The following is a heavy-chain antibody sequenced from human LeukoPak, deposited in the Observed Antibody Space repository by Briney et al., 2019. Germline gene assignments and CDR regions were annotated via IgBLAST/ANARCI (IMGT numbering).Heavy chain of an antibody. CDR1: GYTFTGYY. J-gene: IGHJ5*02. Sequence: GASVKVSCKASGYTFTGYYMHWVRQAPGQGLEWMGWINPNSGGTNYAQKFQGRVTMTRDTSISTAYMELSRLRSDDTAVYYCARGGIAAAGMNRFDPWGQGTLVTVSS. CDR2: INPNSGGT. V-gene: IGHV1-2*02. D-gene: IGHD6-13*01. CDR3: ARGGIAAAGMNRFDP.